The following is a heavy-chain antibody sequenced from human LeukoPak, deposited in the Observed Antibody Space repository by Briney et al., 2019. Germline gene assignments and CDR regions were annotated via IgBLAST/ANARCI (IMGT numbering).Heavy chain of an antibody. Sequence: PGGSLRLSCAASGFTFSSYGMHWVRQAPGKGLEWVAVIWYDGSNKYYADSVKGRFTISRDNSKNTLYLQMNSLRVEDTAVYYCTRERESVCDYWGQGTLVTVFS. V-gene: IGHV3-33*01. CDR2: IWYDGSNK. D-gene: IGHD3-10*01. CDR1: GFTFSSYG. CDR3: TRERESVCDY. J-gene: IGHJ4*02.